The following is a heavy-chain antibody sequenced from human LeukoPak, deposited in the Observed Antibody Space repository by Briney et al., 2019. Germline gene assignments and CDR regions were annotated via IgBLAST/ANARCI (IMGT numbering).Heavy chain of an antibody. CDR2: IFYSGTS. D-gene: IGHD3/OR15-3a*01. CDR1: GGSISTYH. CDR3: ARVPIMIFGLNYHYMDV. J-gene: IGHJ6*03. V-gene: IGHV4-4*07. Sequence: SETLSLTCTVSGGSISTYHWSWIRQPAGKGLDWIGSIFYSGTSYYNPSLKSRVSISLDTSKNQFSLKLRSVTAADTAMFYCARVPIMIFGLNYHYMDVWGTGTTVTVSS.